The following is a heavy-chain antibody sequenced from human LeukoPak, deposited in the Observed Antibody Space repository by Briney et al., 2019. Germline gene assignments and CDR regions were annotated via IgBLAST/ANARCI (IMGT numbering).Heavy chain of an antibody. J-gene: IGHJ5*02. D-gene: IGHD1-14*01. CDR3: ARDPGTVAARGNWFDP. CDR1: GFTFSSYE. V-gene: IGHV3-48*03. CDR2: ISSSGSTI. Sequence: PGGSLRLSCTASGFTFSSYEMNWVRQAPGKGLEWVSYISSSGSTIYYADSVKGRFTISRDNAKNSLYLQMNSLRAEDTAVYYCARDPGTVAARGNWFDPWGQGTLVTVSS.